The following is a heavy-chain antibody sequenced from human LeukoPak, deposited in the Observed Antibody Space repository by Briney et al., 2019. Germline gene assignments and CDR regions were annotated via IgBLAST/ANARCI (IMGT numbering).Heavy chain of an antibody. J-gene: IGHJ4*02. V-gene: IGHV1-2*02. Sequence: ASVKVSCKTSGYTFSDYYIHRVRQAPGQGLGWMGWINPNSGETKSAQKFQGRVTMTGDTSISTAYMELRRVTSDDTAVYYCARDRDYSNTERGFDYWGQGTLVTVSS. CDR1: GYTFSDYY. D-gene: IGHD4-11*01. CDR3: ARDRDYSNTERGFDY. CDR2: INPNSGET.